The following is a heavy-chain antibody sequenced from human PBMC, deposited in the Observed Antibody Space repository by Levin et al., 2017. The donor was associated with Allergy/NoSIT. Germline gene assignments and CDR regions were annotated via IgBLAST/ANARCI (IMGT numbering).Heavy chain of an antibody. V-gene: IGHV3-23*01. J-gene: IGHJ2*01. CDR1: GFTFSSYA. CDR3: AKDLDGIYWYFDL. CDR2: ISGSGGST. Sequence: GGSLRLSCAASGFTFSSYAMSWVRQAPGKGLGWVSAISGSGGSTYYADSVKGRFTISRDNSKNTLYLQMSSLRAEDTAIYYCAKDLDGIYWYFDLWGRGTLVTVSS.